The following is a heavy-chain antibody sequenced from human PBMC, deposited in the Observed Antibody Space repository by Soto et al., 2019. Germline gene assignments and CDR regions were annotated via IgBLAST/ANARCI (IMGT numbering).Heavy chain of an antibody. CDR3: AREVDYYDSSGYLH. CDR1: GYTFTSYG. D-gene: IGHD3-22*01. Sequence: ASVKVSCKASGYTFTSYGISWVRQAPGQGLEWLGWISAYNGNTNYAQKLQGRVNMTTDTSTSTAYMELRSLRSDDTAVYYCAREVDYYDSSGYLHWGQGTLVTVSS. J-gene: IGHJ4*02. CDR2: ISAYNGNT. V-gene: IGHV1-18*04.